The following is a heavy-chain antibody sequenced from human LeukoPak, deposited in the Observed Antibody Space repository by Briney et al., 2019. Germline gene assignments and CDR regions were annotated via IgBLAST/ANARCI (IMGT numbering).Heavy chain of an antibody. J-gene: IGHJ4*02. Sequence: GGSLRLSCAASGFAVSSNYMSWVRQAPGKGLEWVSLIYNGGATYYADSVKGRFTISRHNSKNTLYLQMNSLRAEDTAVYYCARDEYYYDDSGFYYDFDYWGRGTRVTVSS. V-gene: IGHV3-53*04. CDR3: ARDEYYYDDSGFYYDFDY. D-gene: IGHD3-22*01. CDR1: GFAVSSNY. CDR2: IYNGGAT.